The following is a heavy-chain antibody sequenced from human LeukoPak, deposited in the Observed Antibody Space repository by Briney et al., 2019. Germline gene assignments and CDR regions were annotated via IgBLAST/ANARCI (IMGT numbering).Heavy chain of an antibody. Sequence: SVKVSCKASGGTFSSYAISWVRQAPGRGLEWMGGIIPIFGTANYAQKFQGRVTITTDESTSTAYMELSSLRSDDTAVYYCAREALTYYDFWSGYYGFDPWGQGTLVTVSS. J-gene: IGHJ5*02. CDR2: IIPIFGTA. V-gene: IGHV1-69*05. CDR3: AREALTYYDFWSGYYGFDP. D-gene: IGHD3-3*01. CDR1: GGTFSSYA.